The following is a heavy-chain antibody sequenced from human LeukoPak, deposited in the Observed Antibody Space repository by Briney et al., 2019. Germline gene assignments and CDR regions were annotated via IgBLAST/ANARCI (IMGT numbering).Heavy chain of an antibody. CDR3: ARAGDGSGSYDNADYDY. J-gene: IGHJ4*02. D-gene: IGHD3-10*01. CDR2: IYYSGSI. CDR1: GYSISSSNW. V-gene: IGHV4-28*05. Sequence: SDTLSLTCAVSGYSISSSNWWGWIRQPPGKGLEWIGYIYYSGSIYYNPSLKSRVTMSIDTSKNQFSLKLSSVTAADTAVYYCARAGDGSGSYDNADYDYWGQGTLVTVSS.